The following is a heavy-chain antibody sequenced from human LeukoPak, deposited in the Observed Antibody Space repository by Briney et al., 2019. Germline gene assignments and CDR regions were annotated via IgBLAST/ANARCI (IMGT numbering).Heavy chain of an antibody. CDR1: GFTFSSYG. CDR2: ISGSGGST. D-gene: IGHD2-15*01. CDR3: ARDCSGGSCYDY. Sequence: GGSLRLSCAASGFTFSSYGMSWVRQAPGKGLEWVSAISGSGGSTYYADSVKGRFTISRDNSKNTLYLQMNSLRAEDTAVYYCARDCSGGSCYDYWGQGTVVTVSS. J-gene: IGHJ4*02. V-gene: IGHV3-23*01.